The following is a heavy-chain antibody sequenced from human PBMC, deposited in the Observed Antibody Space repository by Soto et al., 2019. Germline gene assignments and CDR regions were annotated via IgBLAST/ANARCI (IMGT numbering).Heavy chain of an antibody. CDR2: FSGGGDAT. CDR1: GLTFGNYA. CDR3: AKKSLGSITLPALYYFDY. Sequence: EVQLLESGGGLVQPGGPLRLSCAPSGLTFGNYAFSWAPQAPGKGLKWVSVFSGGGDATYYPDSVKGRFTTSRDNSKNTVYLQMNSLRAEDTAVYYCAKKSLGSITLPALYYFDYWGQGTLVTVSS. V-gene: IGHV3-23*01. J-gene: IGHJ4*02. D-gene: IGHD7-27*01.